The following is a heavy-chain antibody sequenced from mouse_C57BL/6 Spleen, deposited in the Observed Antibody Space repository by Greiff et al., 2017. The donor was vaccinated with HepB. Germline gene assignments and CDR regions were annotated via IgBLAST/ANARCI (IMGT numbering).Heavy chain of an antibody. CDR2: ISSGGDYI. Sequence: EVKLVESGAGLVKPGGSLKLSCAASGFTFSSYAMSWVRQTPEKRLEWVAYISSGGDYIYYADTVKGRFTISRDNGRNTLYLQMSSLKSEDTAMYYCTRVGGYDGQFAYWGQGTLVTVSA. V-gene: IGHV5-9-1*02. J-gene: IGHJ3*01. CDR3: TRVGGYDGQFAY. D-gene: IGHD2-2*01. CDR1: GFTFSSYA.